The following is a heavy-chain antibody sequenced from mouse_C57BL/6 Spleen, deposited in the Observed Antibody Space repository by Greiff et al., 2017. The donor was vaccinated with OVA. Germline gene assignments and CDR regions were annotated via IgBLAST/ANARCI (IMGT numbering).Heavy chain of an antibody. CDR3: ARGDDGYDGGFDY. J-gene: IGHJ2*01. D-gene: IGHD2-2*01. CDR2: IYPRDGST. V-gene: IGHV1-85*01. Sequence: QVQLKESGPELVKPGASVKLSCKASGYTFTSYDINWVKQRPGQGLAWIGWIYPRDGSTKYNEKFKGKATLTVDTSSSTSYMELQSLTSEDSAVYFCARGDDGYDGGFDYWGQGTTLTVSS. CDR1: GYTFTSYD.